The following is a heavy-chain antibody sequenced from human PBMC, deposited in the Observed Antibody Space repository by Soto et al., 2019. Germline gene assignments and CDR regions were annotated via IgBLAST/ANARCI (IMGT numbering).Heavy chain of an antibody. CDR2: TYYRSDWRH. CDR3: ARGVAGSGFDL. V-gene: IGHV6-1*01. D-gene: IGHD6-19*01. Sequence: SQTLSLTCAISGDSVSSNTAAWNWIRSSPSRGLEWLGRTYYRSDWRHDYAVSVKSRITVNPDTSKNHFSLQLNSVTPDDTAVYYCARGVAGSGFDLWGQGTLVTVSS. J-gene: IGHJ4*02. CDR1: GDSVSSNTAA.